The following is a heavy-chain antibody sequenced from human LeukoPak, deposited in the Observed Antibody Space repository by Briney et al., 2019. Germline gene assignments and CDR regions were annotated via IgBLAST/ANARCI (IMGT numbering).Heavy chain of an antibody. Sequence: GGSLRLSCAASGFTFSSYSMNWVRQAPGKGLEWVSSISSSSSYIYYADSVKGRFTISRDNAKNSLYLQMNSLRAEDTAVYYCASRFAFRGLLVRASDYWGQGTLVTVSS. J-gene: IGHJ4*02. CDR1: GFTFSSYS. CDR3: ASRFAFRGLLVRASDY. CDR2: ISSSSSYI. D-gene: IGHD1-26*01. V-gene: IGHV3-21*01.